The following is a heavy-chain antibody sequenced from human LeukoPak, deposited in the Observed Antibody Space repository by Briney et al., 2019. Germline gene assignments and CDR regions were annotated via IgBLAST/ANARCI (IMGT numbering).Heavy chain of an antibody. CDR3: TTDARRVVVPK. CDR2: IKRKTDGGTT. J-gene: IGHJ4*02. V-gene: IGHV3-15*01. CDR1: GFSFNDAW. Sequence: GGSLRLSCAASGFSFNDAWMSWVRQAPGKGLEWVGRIKRKTDGGTTDYAAPVKGRFTISRDDSKTSLYLQMNNLKTEDTAVYYCTTDARRVVVPKWGQGTLVTVSS. D-gene: IGHD2-15*01.